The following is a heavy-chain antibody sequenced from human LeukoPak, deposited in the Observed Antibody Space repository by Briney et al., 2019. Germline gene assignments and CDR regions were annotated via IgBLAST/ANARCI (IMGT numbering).Heavy chain of an antibody. V-gene: IGHV4-30-2*01. Sequence: SETLSLTCAVSGGSISSGGYSWSWIRQPPGKCLEWIGYIYNSGSTYYNPSLKSRVTISVDRSKNQFSLKLSSVTAADTAVYYCARVPSMVRGGTYYYYGMDVWGQGTTVTVSS. J-gene: IGHJ6*02. CDR2: IYNSGST. CDR1: GGSISSGGYS. D-gene: IGHD3-10*01. CDR3: ARVPSMVRGGTYYYYGMDV.